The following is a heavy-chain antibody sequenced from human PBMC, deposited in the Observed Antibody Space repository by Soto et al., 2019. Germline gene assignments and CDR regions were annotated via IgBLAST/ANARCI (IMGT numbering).Heavy chain of an antibody. CDR3: ARGGTSIAARRPYYDYGMDV. J-gene: IGHJ6*02. Sequence: QVQLVQSGAEVKKPGSSVKVSCKASGGTFSSYAISWVRQAPGQGLECMGGIIPIFGTANYAQKFQGRVTSSANESTITAYMELSSLRSEDTAVDYCARGGTSIAARRPYYDYGMDVWGHGTTVTVSS. V-gene: IGHV1-69*01. CDR2: IIPIFGTA. D-gene: IGHD6-6*01. CDR1: GGTFSSYA.